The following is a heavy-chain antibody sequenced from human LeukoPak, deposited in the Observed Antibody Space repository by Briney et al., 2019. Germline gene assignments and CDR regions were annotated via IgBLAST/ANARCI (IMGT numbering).Heavy chain of an antibody. CDR1: GFTNSSYS. D-gene: IGHD3-10*01. J-gene: IGHJ4*02. CDR2: ISSSSDYI. V-gene: IGHV3-21*01. CDR3: IGSWDC. Sequence: GGSLRLSCAASGFTNSSYSMKWVRQAPGKGLEWVSSISSSSDYIYYADSVKGRFTISRDNAKNSLYLQMTSLRAEDTAVYYCIGSWDCWGQGTLVTVSS.